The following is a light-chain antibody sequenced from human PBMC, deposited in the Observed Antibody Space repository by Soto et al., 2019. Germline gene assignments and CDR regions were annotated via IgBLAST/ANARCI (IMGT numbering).Light chain of an antibody. CDR3: QQSYSTPRT. Sequence: DIQMTQSPSSLSASGGDRVTITCRASQSISNYLNWYQQKPGKAPKLLMYAASSLQSGVPSRFSGSGSGTDFTLTISSLQPEDFATYYCQQSYSTPRTFGQGTKVEIK. V-gene: IGKV1-39*01. CDR1: QSISNY. J-gene: IGKJ1*01. CDR2: AAS.